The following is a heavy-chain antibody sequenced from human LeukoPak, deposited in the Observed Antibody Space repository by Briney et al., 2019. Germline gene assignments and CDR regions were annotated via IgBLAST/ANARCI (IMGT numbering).Heavy chain of an antibody. CDR2: INSEGSTI. Sequence: PGGSLRLSCAGSGITFSTYWMHWVRQAPGKGLVCVLRINSEGSTISYADSVKGRFTISRDNAKNTLFLQMNSLRAEDTAVYYCARISSDSISYYDHWGQGTLVTVSS. J-gene: IGHJ4*02. V-gene: IGHV3-74*01. D-gene: IGHD3-22*01. CDR3: ARISSDSISYYDH. CDR1: GITFSTYW.